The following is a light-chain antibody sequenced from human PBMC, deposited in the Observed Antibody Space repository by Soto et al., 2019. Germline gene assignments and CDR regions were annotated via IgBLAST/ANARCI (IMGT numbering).Light chain of an antibody. Sequence: AIQMTQSPSSLSASVGDRVTITCRASQGIRNDLGWYQQKPGKAPKLLIYAAPSLQSGVPSRFSGSGSGTDFTLTISSLQPEDFAVYYCQQFSSYPLTFGGGTKVDIK. V-gene: IGKV1-6*01. CDR3: QQFSSYPLT. CDR1: QGIRND. J-gene: IGKJ4*01. CDR2: AAP.